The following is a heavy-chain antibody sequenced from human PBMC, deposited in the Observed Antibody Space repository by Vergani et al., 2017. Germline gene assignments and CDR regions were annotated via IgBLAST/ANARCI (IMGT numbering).Heavy chain of an antibody. J-gene: IGHJ6*02. V-gene: IGHV3-33*01. CDR3: ARDLGGMDV. CDR2: IWYDGSNK. Sequence: QVQLVESGGGVVQPGRSLRLSCAASGFTFSSYGMHWVRQAPGKGLEWVAVIWYDGSNKYYADSVKGRFTISRDNSENTLYLQMNSLRAEDTAVYYCARDLGGMDVWGQGTTVTVSS. CDR1: GFTFSSYG. D-gene: IGHD7-27*01.